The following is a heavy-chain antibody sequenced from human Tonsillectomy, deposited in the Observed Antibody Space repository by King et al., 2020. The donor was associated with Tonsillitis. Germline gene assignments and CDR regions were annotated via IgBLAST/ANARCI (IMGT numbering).Heavy chain of an antibody. CDR3: VRGYCTNGICLDALDI. V-gene: IGHV4-30-4*07. D-gene: IGHD2-8*01. CDR2: IYYSGST. CDR1: GGSISSGDYS. J-gene: IGHJ3*02. Sequence: QLQESGPGLVKPSQTLSLTCAVSGGSISSGDYSRSWIRQPPGKVLEWIGYIYYSGSTYYSASLKSRVTMSVDTSKNHFSLKLSSVTAADTAVYFCVRGYCTNGICLDALDIWGQGTMVTVSS.